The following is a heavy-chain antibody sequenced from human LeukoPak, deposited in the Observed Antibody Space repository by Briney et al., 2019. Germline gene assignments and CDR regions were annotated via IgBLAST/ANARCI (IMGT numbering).Heavy chain of an antibody. Sequence: GASVKVSCKASGYTFTGYYMHWVRQAPGQGLEWMGWINPNSGGTNYAQKFQGKVTMTRDTSISTAYMKLSRLRSDDTAVYYCAREEGGSSSWLGYYYYYMDVWGKGTTVTVSS. CDR1: GYTFTGYY. J-gene: IGHJ6*03. CDR2: INPNSGGT. D-gene: IGHD6-13*01. V-gene: IGHV1-2*02. CDR3: AREEGGSSSWLGYYYYYMDV.